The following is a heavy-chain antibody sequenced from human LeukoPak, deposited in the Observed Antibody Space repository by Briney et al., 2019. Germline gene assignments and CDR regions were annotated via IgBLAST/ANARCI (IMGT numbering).Heavy chain of an antibody. CDR2: IKQDGSEK. CDR3: TARSSGNPYF. D-gene: IGHD1-26*01. V-gene: IGHV3-7*03. J-gene: IGHJ4*02. CDR1: GLSLSNYW. Sequence: PGGSLTLSCTASGLSLSNYWMVWVRQAPGKGLQWVAKIKQDGSEKYYVDSVKGRFTISRDNAENPLYLQMNSLRVEDTAVYYCTARSSGNPYFWGQGTLVTVSS.